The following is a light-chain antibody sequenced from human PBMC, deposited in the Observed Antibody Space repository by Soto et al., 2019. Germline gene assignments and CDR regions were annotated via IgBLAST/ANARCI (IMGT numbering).Light chain of an antibody. CDR2: GNN. Sequence: QSVLTQPPSVSAAPGQRVTISCTGSSSNIGAGFDVHWYQQFPGTAPKLLIFGNNNRPSGVPDRFSGSKSGTSASLAIAGLRAEVGAVYSCRSYNRKPRGVVSGGGPKLPAL. V-gene: IGLV1-40*01. CDR3: RSYNRKPRGVV. CDR1: SSNIGAGFD. J-gene: IGLJ2*01.